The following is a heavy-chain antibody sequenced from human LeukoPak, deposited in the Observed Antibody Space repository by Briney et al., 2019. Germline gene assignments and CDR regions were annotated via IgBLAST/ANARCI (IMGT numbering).Heavy chain of an antibody. Sequence: GGSLRLSCAASGFTLSSYTMGWVRQAPGKGLEWVSTISSGGSTYYPDSMKGRFTISRDNSKSTLYLQMNSLRGEDTAVYYCAKGGVMGARETDYWGQGTLVTVSS. CDR3: AKGGVMGARETDY. D-gene: IGHD2-8*01. V-gene: IGHV3-23*01. J-gene: IGHJ4*02. CDR1: GFTLSSYT. CDR2: ISSGGST.